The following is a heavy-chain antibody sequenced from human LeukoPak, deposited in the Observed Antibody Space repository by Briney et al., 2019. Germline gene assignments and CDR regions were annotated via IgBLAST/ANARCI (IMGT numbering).Heavy chain of an antibody. D-gene: IGHD3-16*01. CDR1: GFTFRNFG. V-gene: IGHV3-33*03. CDR2: IWYDGNNK. J-gene: IGHJ3*02. CDR3: AKGSYGGASGLDI. Sequence: GGSLRLSCAASGFTFRNFGMHWVRQAPGKGLEWVAIIWYDGNNKYYADSVKGRFTISGDNSKNMVYLQMNSLRAEDTVMYYCAKGSYGGASGLDIWGQGTIVTVSS.